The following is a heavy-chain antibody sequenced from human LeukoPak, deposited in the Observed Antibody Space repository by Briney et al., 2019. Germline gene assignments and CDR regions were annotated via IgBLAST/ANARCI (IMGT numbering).Heavy chain of an antibody. V-gene: IGHV3-23*01. J-gene: IGHJ4*02. Sequence: GGSLRLSCAASGFSVSSYAMSWVRQAPGKGLEWVSAISSDGIIYYADSVMGRFTISRDNSKNTLYLQMNSLRAEDTALYYCAKRSVTFDFWGQGTLVTVSS. CDR3: AKRSVTFDF. CDR2: ISSDGII. D-gene: IGHD3-10*01. CDR1: GFSVSSYA.